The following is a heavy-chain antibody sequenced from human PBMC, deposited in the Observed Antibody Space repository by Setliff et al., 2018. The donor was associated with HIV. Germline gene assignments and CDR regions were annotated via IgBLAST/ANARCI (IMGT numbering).Heavy chain of an antibody. CDR2: IYPKSGDT. J-gene: IGHJ6*04. V-gene: IGHV1-2*02. CDR1: GYTFTDYY. CDR3: ASGKGVRGVIITGGLDV. D-gene: IGHD3-10*01. Sequence: ASVKVSCKASGYTFTDYYMHWMRQAPGRGLEWMGWIYPKSGDTNYEQKFQGRVTLTRDTSISTAYMELSSLTSADTAVYYCASGKGVRGVIITGGLDVWGKGTTVTVSS.